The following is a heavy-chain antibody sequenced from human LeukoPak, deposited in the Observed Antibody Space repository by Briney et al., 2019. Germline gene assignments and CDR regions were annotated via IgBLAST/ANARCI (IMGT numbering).Heavy chain of an antibody. CDR1: GGSISSGDYY. D-gene: IGHD3-22*01. V-gene: IGHV4-30-4*01. Sequence: SQTLSLTCTVSGGSISSGDYYWSWIRQPPGKGLEWIGYIHHGGSTYYNPSLKSRVTISVDTSKNQFSLKLSSVTAADTAVYYCARLGDSSGYYSAYWGQGTLVTVSS. CDR2: IHHGGST. CDR3: ARLGDSSGYYSAY. J-gene: IGHJ4*02.